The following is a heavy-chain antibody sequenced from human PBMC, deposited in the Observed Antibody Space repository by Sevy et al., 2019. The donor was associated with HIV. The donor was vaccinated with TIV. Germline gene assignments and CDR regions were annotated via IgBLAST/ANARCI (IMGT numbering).Heavy chain of an antibody. D-gene: IGHD3-10*01. CDR2: IKSKTDGGTT. Sequence: GGSLRLSYAASGFTFSNAWMSWVRQAPGKGLEWVGRIKSKTDGGTTDYAAPVKGRFTISRDDSKNTLYLQMNSLKTEDTAVYYCTTGSELLWFGEFGDYWGQGTLVTVSS. V-gene: IGHV3-15*01. J-gene: IGHJ4*02. CDR3: TTGSELLWFGEFGDY. CDR1: GFTFSNAW.